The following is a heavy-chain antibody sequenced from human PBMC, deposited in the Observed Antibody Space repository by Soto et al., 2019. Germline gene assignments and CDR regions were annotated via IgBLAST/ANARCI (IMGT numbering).Heavy chain of an antibody. Sequence: PGGSLRLSCAASGFTFSSYGMHWVRQAPGKGLEWVAVISYDGSNKYYADSVKGRFTISRDNSKNTLYLQMNSLRAEDTAVYYCAKDRFYYYDLWGQGTLVTVSS. V-gene: IGHV3-30*18. CDR3: AKDRFYYYDL. J-gene: IGHJ4*02. CDR1: GFTFSSYG. D-gene: IGHD3-22*01. CDR2: ISYDGSNK.